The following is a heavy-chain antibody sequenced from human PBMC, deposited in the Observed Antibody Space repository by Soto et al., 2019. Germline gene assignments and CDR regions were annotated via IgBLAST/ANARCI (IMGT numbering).Heavy chain of an antibody. CDR2: INSDGSST. CDR1: GFTFSSYW. D-gene: IGHD3-3*01. J-gene: IGHJ5*02. CDR3: ARELHDFWSEDENWFAP. V-gene: IGHV3-74*01. Sequence: PGGSLRLSCAASGFTFSSYWMHWVRQAPGKGLVWVSRINSDGSSTSYADSVKGRFTISRDNAKNTLYLQMNSLRAEDTAVYYCARELHDFWSEDENWFAPWGQGTLVPVSS.